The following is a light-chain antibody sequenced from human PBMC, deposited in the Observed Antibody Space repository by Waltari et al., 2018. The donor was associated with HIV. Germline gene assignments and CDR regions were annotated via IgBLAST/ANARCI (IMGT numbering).Light chain of an antibody. V-gene: IGLV3-1*01. CDR2: QDS. J-gene: IGLJ3*02. Sequence: SFDLTQPPSVSVSPGQTAIITCSGGNLGDYYTSWYHHKPGQSPVLVIYQDSKRPSGIPERFSGSNSGNTATLTISGTQTVDEGDFYCQTWDTDFFLFGGGTKLTVL. CDR1: NLGDYY. CDR3: QTWDTDFFL.